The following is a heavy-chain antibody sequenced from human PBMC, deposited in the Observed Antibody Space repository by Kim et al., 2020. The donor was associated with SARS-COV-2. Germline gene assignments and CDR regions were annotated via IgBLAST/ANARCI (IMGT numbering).Heavy chain of an antibody. CDR3: AKAGSDYGDYGDWYFDL. Sequence: KGRITITRDNSKNSLYLQINSLRTEDTALYYCAKAGSDYGDYGDWYFDLWGRGTLVTVSS. J-gene: IGHJ2*01. D-gene: IGHD4-17*01. V-gene: IGHV3-43*01.